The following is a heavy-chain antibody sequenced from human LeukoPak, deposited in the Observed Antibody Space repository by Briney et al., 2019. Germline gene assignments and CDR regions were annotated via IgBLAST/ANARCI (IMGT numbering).Heavy chain of an antibody. CDR1: GFSFSAFA. D-gene: IGHD3-3*01. V-gene: IGHV3-30*04. J-gene: IGHJ4*02. CDR2: ISYDGSNK. Sequence: GGSLRLSCAASGFSFSAFAMHWVRQAPGKGLEWVAVISYDGSNKYYADSVKGRFTISRDNSKNTLYMQMNSLRAEDTAVYYCARDLGRGDFLWGQGTLVTVSS. CDR3: ARDLGRGDFL.